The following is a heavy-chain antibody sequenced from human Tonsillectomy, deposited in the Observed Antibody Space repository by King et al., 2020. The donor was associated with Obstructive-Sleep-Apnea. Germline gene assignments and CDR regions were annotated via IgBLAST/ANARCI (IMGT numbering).Heavy chain of an antibody. V-gene: IGHV3-23*04. J-gene: IGHJ4*02. CDR1: GFTFNNYV. CDR2: IEGDGDST. Sequence: QLVQSGGALVQPGGSLRLSCAASGFTFNNYVMTWVRQAPGKGLEWVSSIEGDGDSTYSADSVKGRLTISRDNSKNTQYLQMNRVRAEDTAIYYCATSWSGYYYFDYWGQGSLVTVSS. CDR3: ATSWSGYYYFDY. D-gene: IGHD3-3*01.